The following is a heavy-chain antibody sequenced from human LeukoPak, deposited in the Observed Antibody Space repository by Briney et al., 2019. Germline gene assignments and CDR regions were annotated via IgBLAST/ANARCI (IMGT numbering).Heavy chain of an antibody. CDR2: ISFGGSNE. D-gene: IGHD3-16*01. CDR3: ARDFDYVWGNPDY. Sequence: GGSLRLSCAASGFTFNSNAMHWLRQAPGKGLEWVAIISFGGSNEYYADSVRGRFTISRDNSNNTLSLQMNNLRPGDTAVYYCARDFDYVWGNPDYWGRGTLVIVSS. CDR1: GFTFNSNA. V-gene: IGHV3-30-3*01. J-gene: IGHJ4*02.